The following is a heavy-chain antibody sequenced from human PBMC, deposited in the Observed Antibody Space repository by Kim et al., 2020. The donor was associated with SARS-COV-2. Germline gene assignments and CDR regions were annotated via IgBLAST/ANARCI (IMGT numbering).Heavy chain of an antibody. D-gene: IGHD3-16*02. CDR2: IYYSGST. J-gene: IGHJ3*02. Sequence: ETLSLTCTVSGGSISSYDWSWIRQPPGKGLEWIGYIYYSGSTNYNPSLKSRVTISVDTSKNQFSLKLSSVTAADTAVYYCARRALGDYVWGSYPPGAFDIWGQGTMVTVSS. CDR3: ARRALGDYVWGSYPPGAFDI. V-gene: IGHV4-59*08. CDR1: GGSISSYD.